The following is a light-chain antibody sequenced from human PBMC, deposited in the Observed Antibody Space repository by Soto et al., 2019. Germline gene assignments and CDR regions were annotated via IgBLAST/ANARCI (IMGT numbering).Light chain of an antibody. J-gene: IGKJ3*01. V-gene: IGKV3-20*01. CDR1: ESISSHY. CDR2: GAS. CDR3: QNFGDSPFT. Sequence: PGERATLSCRASESISSHYIAWYQHKPGQAPRLLIFGASTRATGIPDRSSGSWSGTDFTLTISRLEPEDFAMYYCQNFGDSPFTFGPGTKVDIK.